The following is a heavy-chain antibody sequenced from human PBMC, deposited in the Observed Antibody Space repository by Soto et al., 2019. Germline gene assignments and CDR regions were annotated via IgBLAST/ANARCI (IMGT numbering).Heavy chain of an antibody. CDR1: GYTFTSYD. D-gene: IGHD6-19*01. Sequence: GASVKVSCKASGYTFTSYDINWVRQATGQGLEWMGWMNPNSANTGYAQKFQGRVTMTRNTSISTAYLQWTSLKASDTAMYYCARSRRGAYSSGWYSPSGYYNYGIDVWGQGTKVTVSS. V-gene: IGHV1-8*01. CDR2: MNPNSANT. J-gene: IGHJ6*02. CDR3: ARSRRGAYSSGWYSPSGYYNYGIDV.